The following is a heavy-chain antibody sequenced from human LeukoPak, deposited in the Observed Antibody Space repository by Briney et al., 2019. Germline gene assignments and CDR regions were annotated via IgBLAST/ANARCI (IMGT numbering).Heavy chain of an antibody. CDR2: IHYSGST. CDR1: GGSIGTYY. CDR3: ARVGSYAFDI. Sequence: AETLSLTCTVSGGSIGTYYWSWIRQPPGRGLEWIGYIHYSGSTNQNPSLKSRVTISVDTSKNQFSLKLSSVTAADTAVYYCARVGSYAFDIWGQGTMVTVSS. J-gene: IGHJ3*02. V-gene: IGHV4-59*01.